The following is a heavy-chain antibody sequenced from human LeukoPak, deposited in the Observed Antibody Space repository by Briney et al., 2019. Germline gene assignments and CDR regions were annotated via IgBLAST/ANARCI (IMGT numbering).Heavy chain of an antibody. CDR1: GGSISSSTSY. V-gene: IGHV4-39*07. CDR3: ARVKGFLEWFSEWGPPHYYMDV. D-gene: IGHD3-3*01. CDR2: INHSGST. J-gene: IGHJ6*03. Sequence: SETLSLTCTVSGGSISSSTSYWGWIRQPPGKGLEWIGEINHSGSTNYNPSLKSRVTISVDTSKNQFSLKLSSVTAADTAVYYCARVKGFLEWFSEWGPPHYYMDVWGKGTTVTVSS.